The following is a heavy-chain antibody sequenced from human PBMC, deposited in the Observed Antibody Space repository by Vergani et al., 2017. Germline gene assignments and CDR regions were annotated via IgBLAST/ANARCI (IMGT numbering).Heavy chain of an antibody. CDR3: ARHTLPENDYVWGTQENWFDP. J-gene: IGHJ5*02. D-gene: IGHD3-16*01. V-gene: IGHV4-4*09. CDR1: GGSISSYY. Sequence: QVQLQESGPGLVKPSETLSLTCTVSGGSISSYYWSWIRQPPGKGLEWIGYIYTSGSTNYNPSLKSRVTISVDTSKNQFSLKRSSVTAADTAVYYCARHTLPENDYVWGTQENWFDPWGQGTLVTVSS. CDR2: IYTSGST.